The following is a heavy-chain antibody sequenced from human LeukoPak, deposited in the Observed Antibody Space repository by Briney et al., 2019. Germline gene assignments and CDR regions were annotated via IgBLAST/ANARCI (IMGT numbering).Heavy chain of an antibody. J-gene: IGHJ4*02. D-gene: IGHD5-18*01. CDR1: GFTFDDYA. CDR2: ISWNSGSI. Sequence: PGGSLRLSCAASGFTFDDYAMHWVRHAPGKGLEWVSGISWNSGSIGYADSVKGRFTISRDNAKNSLYLQMNSLRAEDTAVYYCARDRYSYVDYWGQGTLVTVSS. CDR3: ARDRYSYVDY. V-gene: IGHV3-9*01.